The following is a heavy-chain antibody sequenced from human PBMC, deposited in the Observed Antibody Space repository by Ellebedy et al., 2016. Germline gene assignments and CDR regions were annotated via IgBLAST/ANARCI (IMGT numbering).Heavy chain of an antibody. CDR3: ARDGSLAVAGTALDY. CDR1: GGSISSTSYY. J-gene: IGHJ4*02. Sequence: SETLSLXXTVSGGSISSTSYYWGWIRQPPGKGLEWIGSMSYSGSTYYNPSLKSRVTISVDTSKNQFSLTLSSVTAADTAVYYCARDGSLAVAGTALDYWGQGTLVTVSS. D-gene: IGHD6-19*01. V-gene: IGHV4-39*02. CDR2: MSYSGST.